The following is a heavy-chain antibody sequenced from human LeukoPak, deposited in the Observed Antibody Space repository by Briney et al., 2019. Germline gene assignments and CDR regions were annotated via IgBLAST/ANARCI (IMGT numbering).Heavy chain of an antibody. CDR1: GFTFSSYS. Sequence: GGSLRLSCAASGFTFSSYSMNWVRQAPGKGLEWVSSISSSSSSYIYYADSVKGRFTISRDNAKNSLYLQMNSLRAEDTAVYYCARFPDGPYYYDSSGYYHGLGSADYWGQGTLVTVSS. J-gene: IGHJ4*02. V-gene: IGHV3-21*01. CDR3: ARFPDGPYYYDSSGYYHGLGSADY. D-gene: IGHD3-22*01. CDR2: ISSSSSSYI.